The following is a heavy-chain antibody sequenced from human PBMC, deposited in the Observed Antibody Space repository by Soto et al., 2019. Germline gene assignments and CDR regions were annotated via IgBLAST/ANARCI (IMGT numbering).Heavy chain of an antibody. Sequence: KPSETLSLTCTVSGDSISTFYWSWIRQPPGKGLEWIGYIHYSGSTNYNPSLKSQVIISVDTSKNQFSLKLSSVTAADTAVYFCARVRPNLFDYWGQGTLVTVSS. V-gene: IGHV4-59*01. D-gene: IGHD1-1*01. CDR2: IHYSGST. CDR1: GDSISTFY. J-gene: IGHJ4*02. CDR3: ARVRPNLFDY.